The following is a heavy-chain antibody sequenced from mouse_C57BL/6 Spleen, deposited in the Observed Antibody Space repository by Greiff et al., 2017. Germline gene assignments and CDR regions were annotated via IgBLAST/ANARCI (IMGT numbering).Heavy chain of an antibody. CDR3: ARIPFVTTVVAFSYYFDY. Sequence: QVHVKQSGAELARPGASVKLSCKASGYTFTSYGISWVKQRTGQGLEWIGEIYPRSGNTYYNEKFKGKATLTADKSSSTAYMELRSLTSEDSAVYFCARIPFVTTVVAFSYYFDYWGQGTTLTVSS. J-gene: IGHJ2*01. V-gene: IGHV1-81*01. CDR1: GYTFTSYG. D-gene: IGHD1-1*01. CDR2: IYPRSGNT.